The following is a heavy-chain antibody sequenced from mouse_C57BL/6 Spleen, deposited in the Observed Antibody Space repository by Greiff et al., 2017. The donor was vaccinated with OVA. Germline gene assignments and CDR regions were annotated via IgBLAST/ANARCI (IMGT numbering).Heavy chain of an antibody. J-gene: IGHJ2*01. V-gene: IGHV5-4*03. CDR1: GFTFSSYA. CDR2: ISDGGSYT. Sequence: EVKLMESGGGLVKPGGSLKLSCAASGFTFSSYAMSWVRQTPGKSLEWIATISDGGSYTYYPDNVKGRFTISRDNAKNNLYLQMSHLKSEDTAMYDCARGLYPYYFDDWGQGTTVTVSS. CDR3: ARGLYPYYFDD.